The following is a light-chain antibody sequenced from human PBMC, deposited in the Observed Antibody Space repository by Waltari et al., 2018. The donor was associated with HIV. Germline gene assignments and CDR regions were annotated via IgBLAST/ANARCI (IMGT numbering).Light chain of an antibody. J-gene: IGLJ1*01. CDR2: DVT. V-gene: IGLV2-14*03. CDR1: NNDVGDYNH. Sequence: QSALTQPASVSGSPGQSITISCIGSNNDVGDYNHVAWYQQHPDKAPKLLIYDVTNRPPGVSNRFSCSKSGNTASLAISGLQAEDEADYFCTAYKYSTRSYVFGTVTKVTVL. CDR3: TAYKYSTRSYV.